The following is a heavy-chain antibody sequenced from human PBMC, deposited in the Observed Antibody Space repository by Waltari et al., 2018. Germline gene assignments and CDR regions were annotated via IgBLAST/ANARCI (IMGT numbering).Heavy chain of an antibody. V-gene: IGHV3-23*01. CDR3: AKAFRGYSGSYFDI. J-gene: IGHJ4*02. Sequence: EVQLLESGGGLVQPGGSLRLSCSASGFSFGGFGRNWVRQAPGKGLGWVSGVSGSGATTYYADSVRGRFTVARDNNRNTMYLQMNSLRAEDTAVYYCAKAFRGYSGSYFDIWGRGTLVAVSA. D-gene: IGHD5-12*01. CDR1: GFSFGGFG. CDR2: VSGSGATT.